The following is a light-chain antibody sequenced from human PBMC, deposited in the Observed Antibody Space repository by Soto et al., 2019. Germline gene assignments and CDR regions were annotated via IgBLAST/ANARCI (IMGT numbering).Light chain of an antibody. CDR1: QSVSNY. CDR3: HQYNSRPRT. J-gene: IGKJ1*01. Sequence: EIMLTQSPATLSLSPGERATLSYRASQSVSNYLGWYQQKPGQAPRLLIYGASTRATAIPARFSGSGSGTEFTLTISSLQSEDFAVYYCHQYNSRPRTFGQGTNVDI. CDR2: GAS. V-gene: IGKV3-15*01.